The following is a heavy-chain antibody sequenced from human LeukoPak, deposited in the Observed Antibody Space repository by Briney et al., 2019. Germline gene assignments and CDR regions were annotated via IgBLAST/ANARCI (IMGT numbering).Heavy chain of an antibody. J-gene: IGHJ6*02. V-gene: IGHV1-69*04. Sequence: SVKVSCKASGGTFSSYAISWVRQAPGQGLEWMGRIIPILGIANYAQKFQGRVTITADKSTSTAYMELSSLRSEDTAVYYCARDRTVTTKTQTYYYYGMDVWGQGTTVTVSS. D-gene: IGHD4-11*01. CDR2: IIPILGIA. CDR1: GGTFSSYA. CDR3: ARDRTVTTKTQTYYYYGMDV.